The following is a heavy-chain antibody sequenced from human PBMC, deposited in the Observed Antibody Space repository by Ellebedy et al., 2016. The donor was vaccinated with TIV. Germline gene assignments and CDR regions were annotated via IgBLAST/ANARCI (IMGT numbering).Heavy chain of an antibody. J-gene: IGHJ5*02. V-gene: IGHV3-7*01. CDR1: GFSFRSYW. Sequence: GESLKISCAASGFSFRSYWMSWVRQAPGKGLEWVAHLYQDGGVQYYVDSVKGRFTISRDNADNSLFLQMNSLRAEDTAVYYCARRGSYGDYAVQINSWFDTWGRGTLVAVSS. CDR2: LYQDGGVQ. CDR3: ARRGSYGDYAVQINSWFDT. D-gene: IGHD4-17*01.